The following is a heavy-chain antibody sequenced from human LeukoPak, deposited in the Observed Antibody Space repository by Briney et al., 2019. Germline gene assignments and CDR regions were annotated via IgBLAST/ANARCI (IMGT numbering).Heavy chain of an antibody. V-gene: IGHV3-48*04. CDR3: ARGYGDSKYNWFDP. J-gene: IGHJ5*02. CDR2: ISSSSSTI. D-gene: IGHD4-17*01. Sequence: GGSLRLSCAASGFTFTDHAMGWVRQAPGKGLEWVSYISSSSSTIYYADSVKGRFTISRDNAKNSLYLQMNSLRAEDTAVYYCARGYGDSKYNWFDPWGQGTLVTVSS. CDR1: GFTFTDHA.